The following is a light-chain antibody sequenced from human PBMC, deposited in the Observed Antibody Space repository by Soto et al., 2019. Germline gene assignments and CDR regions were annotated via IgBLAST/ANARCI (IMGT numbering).Light chain of an antibody. Sequence: EIVMTQSPATLSVSPGERATLSCRASQSVSSNLAWYQQKPGQAPRLLIYGASTRATGIPARFSGSGSGTEFTLTISSLQPEDFAVYYCQQYNNWPPMTFGQGTKV. CDR3: QQYNNWPPMT. CDR1: QSVSSN. J-gene: IGKJ1*01. V-gene: IGKV3-15*01. CDR2: GAS.